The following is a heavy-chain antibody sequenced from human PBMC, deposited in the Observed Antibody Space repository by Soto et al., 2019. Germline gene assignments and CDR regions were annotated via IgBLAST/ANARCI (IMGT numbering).Heavy chain of an antibody. D-gene: IGHD2-15*01. V-gene: IGHV3-23*01. CDR3: AKDRGPYCSGGICYPPSWFDP. J-gene: IGHJ5*02. CDR1: GFTFGSYA. Sequence: GVLRLSCVGSGFTFGSYAMSWVRQAPGKGLEWVSSITGIDGRTYYADSVKGRFTISRDNPKNTLYLQMNNLRAEDTAMFYCAKDRGPYCSGGICYPPSWFDPWGQGTQVTVSS. CDR2: ITGIDGRT.